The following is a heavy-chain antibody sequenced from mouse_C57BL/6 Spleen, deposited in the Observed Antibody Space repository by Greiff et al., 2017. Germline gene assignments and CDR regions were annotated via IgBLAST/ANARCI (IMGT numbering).Heavy chain of an antibody. V-gene: IGHV1-82*01. D-gene: IGHD1-1*01. CDR1: GYAFSSSW. J-gene: IGHJ4*01. Sequence: VKLQQSGPELVKPGASVKISCKASGYAFSSSWMNWVKQRPGKGLEWIGRIYPGDGDTNYNGKFKGKATLTADKSSSTAYMQLSSLTSEDSAVYFCARSGYYYGSSHFAMDYWGQGTSVTVSS. CDR3: ARSGYYYGSSHFAMDY. CDR2: IYPGDGDT.